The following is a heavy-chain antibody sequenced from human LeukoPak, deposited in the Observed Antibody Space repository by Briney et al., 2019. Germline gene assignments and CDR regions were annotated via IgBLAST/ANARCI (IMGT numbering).Heavy chain of an antibody. CDR1: GFTVITND. CDR2: LYSDGNT. J-gene: IGHJ4*02. Sequence: PGGSLRLSYAASGFTVITNDMTWVRLAPGKGLEWVSVLYSDGNTKYADSVQGRFTISRDNSKNTLYLEMNSLSPDDTAVYYCARGVEPLAANTLAYWGQGTLVTVSS. D-gene: IGHD1-14*01. CDR3: ARGVEPLAANTLAY. V-gene: IGHV3-53*01.